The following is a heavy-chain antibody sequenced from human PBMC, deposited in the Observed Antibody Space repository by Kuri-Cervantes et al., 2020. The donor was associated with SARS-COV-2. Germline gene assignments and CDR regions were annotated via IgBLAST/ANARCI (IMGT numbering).Heavy chain of an antibody. CDR3: ARVVIPAALDY. J-gene: IGHJ4*02. CDR1: GFTFSSYE. Sequence: GESLKISCAASGFTFSSYEMNWVRQAPGKGLEWVSYISSSGSTIYYADSVKGRFTISRDNAKNSLYLQMNSRRAEDTAVYYCARVVIPAALDYWGQGTLVTVSS. CDR2: ISSSGSTI. D-gene: IGHD2-2*01. V-gene: IGHV3-48*03.